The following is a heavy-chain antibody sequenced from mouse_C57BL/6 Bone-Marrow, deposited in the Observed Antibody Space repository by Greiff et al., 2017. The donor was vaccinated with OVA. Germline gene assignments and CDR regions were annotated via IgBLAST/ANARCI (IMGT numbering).Heavy chain of an antibody. CDR2: IDPSDSYT. Sequence: QVQLKQPGAELVMPGASVKLSCKASGYTFTSYWMHWVKQRPGQGLEWIGEIDPSDSYTNYNQKFKGKSKLTVDKSSSTAYMQLSSLTSEDSAVYYCAIYDYDEDWYFDVWGTGTTVTGSS. V-gene: IGHV1-69*01. J-gene: IGHJ1*03. CDR1: GYTFTSYW. D-gene: IGHD2-4*01. CDR3: AIYDYDEDWYFDV.